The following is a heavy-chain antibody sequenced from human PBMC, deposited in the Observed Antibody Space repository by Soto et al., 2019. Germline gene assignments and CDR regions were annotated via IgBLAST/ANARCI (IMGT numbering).Heavy chain of an antibody. CDR1: GGSISSGGYS. Sequence: KPSETLSLTCAVSGGSISSGGYSWSWIRQPPGKGLEWIGYIYHSGSTYYNPSLKSRVTISVDRSKNQFSLKLSSVTAADTAVYYCARGYYDSSGYYYYYYGMDVWGQGTTVTVSS. CDR3: ARGYYDSSGYYYYYYGMDV. J-gene: IGHJ6*02. CDR2: IYHSGST. V-gene: IGHV4-30-2*01. D-gene: IGHD3-22*01.